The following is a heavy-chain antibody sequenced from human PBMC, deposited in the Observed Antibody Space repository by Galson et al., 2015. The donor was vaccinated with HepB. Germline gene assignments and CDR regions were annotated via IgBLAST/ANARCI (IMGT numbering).Heavy chain of an antibody. D-gene: IGHD5-24*01. J-gene: IGHJ4*02. Sequence: SLRLSCAASGFTFSSYWMHWVRQAPGKGLEWVASIKRDGSEKYCVDSVEGRFLISRDNAKSSLYLQMNSLRADDTAVYYCARDWTRGGSNSRLFFDYWGQGTLVTVSS. V-gene: IGHV3-7*03. CDR2: IKRDGSEK. CDR3: ARDWTRGGSNSRLFFDY. CDR1: GFTFSSYW.